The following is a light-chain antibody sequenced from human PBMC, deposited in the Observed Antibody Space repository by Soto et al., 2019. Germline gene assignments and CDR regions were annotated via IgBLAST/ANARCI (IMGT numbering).Light chain of an antibody. CDR1: ESVSSIY. J-gene: IGKJ1*01. V-gene: IGKV3-20*01. Sequence: ENVLTQSPGTLSLSPGERATLSCRASESVSSIYVAWYQQKPGQAPRLLIYGASSRATGIPDRFSGSGSGTDFTLTISRLEPEDFAVYYCQQYGSSPQTFGQGTKV. CDR2: GAS. CDR3: QQYGSSPQT.